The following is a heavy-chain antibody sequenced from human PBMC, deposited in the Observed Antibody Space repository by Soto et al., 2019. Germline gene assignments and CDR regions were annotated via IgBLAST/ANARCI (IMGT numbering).Heavy chain of an antibody. J-gene: IGHJ4*02. CDR3: ARQGPSRPFDY. CDR1: GYTFTGYA. V-gene: IGHV1-3*01. CDR2: INAGNGNT. D-gene: IGHD6-13*01. Sequence: ASVKVSCKASGYTFTGYAMHWVRQAPGQRLEWMGWINAGNGNTKYSQKFQGRVTITRDTSASTAYMELSSLRSEDTAVYYCARQGPSRPFDYWGQGVLVTVSS.